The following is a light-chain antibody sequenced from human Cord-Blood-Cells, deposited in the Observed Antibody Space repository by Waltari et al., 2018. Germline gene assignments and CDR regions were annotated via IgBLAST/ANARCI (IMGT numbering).Light chain of an antibody. V-gene: IGLV2-14*01. CDR1: SSDVGGFNY. CDR3: SSYTSSSTLV. CDR2: DVS. J-gene: IGLJ1*01. Sequence: QSALTKPPSVSGSPGHWHTLSCPGTSSDVGGFNYASWYQQHPGKAPKLRFYDVSNRPSGVSNRVSGSKSGNTASLTISGLQAENEADDYCSSYTSSSTLVFGTGTKVTVL.